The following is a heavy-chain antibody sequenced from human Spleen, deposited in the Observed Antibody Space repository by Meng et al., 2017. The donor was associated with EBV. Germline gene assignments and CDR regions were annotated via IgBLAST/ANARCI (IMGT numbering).Heavy chain of an antibody. CDR2: ISSSGPTK. V-gene: IGHV3-11*01. D-gene: IGHD6-19*01. Sequence: VELVESGGGLVKPGGSLGRSCTASGFTFSDYYMSWIRQASGKGLEWISYISSSGPTKFYADSVKGRFTISRDNTENSVYLQMNSLRAEDTAVYYCARDLTTVAGGFDSWGQGTLVTVSS. CDR3: ARDLTTVAGGFDS. J-gene: IGHJ4*02. CDR1: GFTFSDYY.